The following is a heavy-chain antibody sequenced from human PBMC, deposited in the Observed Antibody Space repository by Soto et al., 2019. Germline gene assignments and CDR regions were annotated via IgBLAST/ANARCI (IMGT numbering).Heavy chain of an antibody. CDR1: GGSISSGGYY. J-gene: IGHJ6*02. CDR2: IYYSGST. V-gene: IGHV4-31*03. CDR3: ARVLGSDIVVVPAAHVMDV. D-gene: IGHD2-2*01. Sequence: TSETLSLTCTVSGGSISSGGYYWSWIRQHPGKGLEWIGYIYYSGSTYYNPSLKSRVTISVDTSKNQFSLKLSSVTAADTAVYYCARVLGSDIVVVPAAHVMDVWGQGTTVTVSS.